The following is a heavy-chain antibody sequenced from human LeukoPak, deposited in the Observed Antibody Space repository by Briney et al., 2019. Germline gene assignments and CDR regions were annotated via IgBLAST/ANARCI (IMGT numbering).Heavy chain of an antibody. CDR1: GFIFSNYA. V-gene: IGHV3-23*01. J-gene: IGHJ5*02. Sequence: GGSLRLSCVPSGFIFSNYAMSWVRQAPGKGLEWVSSISGSGGSTHYADSVKGRFTISRDKTKNTLYLQMNSLRAEDTAVYYYARDRPPSSSWYSQYTTGWFDPWGQGTLVTVSS. CDR3: ARDRPPSSSWYSQYTTGWFDP. D-gene: IGHD6-13*01. CDR2: ISGSGGST.